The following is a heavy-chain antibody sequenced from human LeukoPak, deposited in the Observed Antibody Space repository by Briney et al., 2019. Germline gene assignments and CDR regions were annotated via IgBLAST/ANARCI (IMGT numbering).Heavy chain of an antibody. D-gene: IGHD3-22*01. Sequence: ASVKVSCKASGYTFTSYYMHWVRQAPGQGLEWMGIINPSGGSTSYAQKFQGRVTMTRDTSTSTVYMELSSLRSEDTAVYYCAREIYDSSGYSRTYFDYWGQGTLVTVSS. CDR3: AREIYDSSGYSRTYFDY. CDR2: INPSGGST. V-gene: IGHV1-46*01. J-gene: IGHJ4*02. CDR1: GYTFTSYY.